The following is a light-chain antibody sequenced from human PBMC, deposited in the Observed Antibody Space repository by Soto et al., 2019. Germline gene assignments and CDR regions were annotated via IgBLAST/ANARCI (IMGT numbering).Light chain of an antibody. Sequence: TVLTQSPGTLSLSPGERAALSCRASQSVSSDWLAWYQQKPGQPTRLLIYGASNRATGIPDRFSGRGSGTDFSQIISRQEHEDLAYYCFQYYHGSPPTFGQETMVEIK. CDR3: QYYHGSPPT. CDR1: QSVSSDW. CDR2: GAS. J-gene: IGKJ1*01. V-gene: IGKV3-20*01.